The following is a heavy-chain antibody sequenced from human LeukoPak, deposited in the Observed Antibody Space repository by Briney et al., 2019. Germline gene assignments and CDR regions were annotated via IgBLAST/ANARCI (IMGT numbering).Heavy chain of an antibody. V-gene: IGHV3-11*06. D-gene: IGHD6-13*01. CDR1: GFTFSDYY. CDR3: ARDHIAATGSSY. J-gene: IGHJ4*02. Sequence: PGRSLRLSCAASGFTFSDYYMTWIRQAPGKGLEWVSYISDSGSYTNYAGSVKGRFTISRDNARSSLYLQMNSLRAEDTALYYCARDHIAATGSSYWGRGTLVTVSS. CDR2: ISDSGSYT.